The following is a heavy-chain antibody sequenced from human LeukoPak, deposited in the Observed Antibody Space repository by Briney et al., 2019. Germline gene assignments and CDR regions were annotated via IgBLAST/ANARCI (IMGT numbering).Heavy chain of an antibody. V-gene: IGHV3-7*01. CDR3: AGGYYLDY. J-gene: IGHJ4*02. CDR1: GFSFSSYW. CDR2: IKQDGSEK. Sequence: GGSLRLSCAASGFSFSSYWMSWGRQVPGKGREWVANIKQDGSEKDYVDSVKGRFTISRDNAKKSLYLQMYSLRAEDTAVYYCAGGYYLDYWGQGTLVTVSS.